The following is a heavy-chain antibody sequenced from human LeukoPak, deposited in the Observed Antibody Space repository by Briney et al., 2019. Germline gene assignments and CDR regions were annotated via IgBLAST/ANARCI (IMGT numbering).Heavy chain of an antibody. J-gene: IGHJ4*02. Sequence: PGGSLRLSCAAPGFTFSSFWMTWVRQAPGKGLEWVANINQDEREKYYADSVKGRFTISRDNAWNSLSLQMNRLRVDDTAVYYCARFGSEGMGELLTHWGQGSRVTVSS. CDR1: GFTFSSFW. V-gene: IGHV3-7*01. CDR2: INQDEREK. D-gene: IGHD1-26*01. CDR3: ARFGSEGMGELLTH.